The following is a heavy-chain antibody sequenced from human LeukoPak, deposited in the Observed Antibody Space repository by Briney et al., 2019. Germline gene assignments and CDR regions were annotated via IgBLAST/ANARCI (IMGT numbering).Heavy chain of an antibody. D-gene: IGHD6-13*01. J-gene: IGHJ3*02. CDR3: AREIWQQLVLNAFDI. V-gene: IGHV1-69*06. CDR2: IIPIFGTA. CDR1: GGTFSSYA. Sequence: GASVKVSCKASGGTFSSYAISWVRQAPGQGLEWMGGIIPIFGTANYAQKFQGRVTITADKSTSTAYMELSSLRSEDTAVYYCAREIWQQLVLNAFDIWGQGTMVTVSS.